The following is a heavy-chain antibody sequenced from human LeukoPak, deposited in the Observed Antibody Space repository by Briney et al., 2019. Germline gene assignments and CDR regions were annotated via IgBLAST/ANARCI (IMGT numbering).Heavy chain of an antibody. CDR3: ARAPGYGAAYYFDY. Sequence: PGGSLRLSCAATGFTFSNFAMHWVRQAPGKGLEWVAVVSYDGSYKYYADSVKGRFTISRDNSKNTQYLQMNSLRAEDTAVYYCARAPGYGAAYYFDYWGQGTLVTVSS. CDR1: GFTFSNFA. CDR2: VSYDGSYK. V-gene: IGHV3-30*04. J-gene: IGHJ4*02. D-gene: IGHD1-1*01.